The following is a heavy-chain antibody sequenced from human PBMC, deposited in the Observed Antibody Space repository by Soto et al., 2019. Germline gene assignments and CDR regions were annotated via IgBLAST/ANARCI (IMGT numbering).Heavy chain of an antibody. CDR1: GGSFSGYY. CDR3: ARLVYSGYDFGNWFDP. CDR2: INHSGST. J-gene: IGHJ5*02. V-gene: IGHV4-34*01. D-gene: IGHD5-12*01. Sequence: PSETLSLTCAVYGGSFSGYYWSWIRQPPGKGLEWIGYINHSGSTNYNPSLKSRVTISVDTSKNQFSLKLSSVTAADTAVYYCARLVYSGYDFGNWFDPWGQGTLVTVSS.